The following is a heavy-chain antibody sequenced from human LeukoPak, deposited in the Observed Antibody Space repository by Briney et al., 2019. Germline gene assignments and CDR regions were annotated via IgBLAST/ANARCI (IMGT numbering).Heavy chain of an antibody. Sequence: GGSLRLSCAVSGLTLSNVWMNWVRQAPGKGLEWVGRIKSKSAGGTTDFAAPVKGRFTISRDDSKNTLYLQMNSLTSEDTAVYYCAQGSGQYYEYWGQETLVTVSS. J-gene: IGHJ4*02. CDR2: IKSKSAGGTT. CDR3: AQGSGQYYEY. CDR1: GLTLSNVW. D-gene: IGHD3-22*01. V-gene: IGHV3-15*07.